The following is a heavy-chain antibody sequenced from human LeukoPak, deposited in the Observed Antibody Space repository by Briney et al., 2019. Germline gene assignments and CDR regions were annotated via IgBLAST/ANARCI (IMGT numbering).Heavy chain of an antibody. J-gene: IGHJ4*02. V-gene: IGHV3-30-3*01. CDR3: ARVGSSWHFDY. CDR1: GFTFSSYA. CDR2: ISYDGSNK. Sequence: SLRLSCAASGFTFSSYAMHWVRQAPGKGLEWVAVISYDGSNKYYADSVKGRFTISRDNSKNTLYLQMNSLRAEDTAVYYCARVGSSWHFDYWGQGTLVTVSS. D-gene: IGHD6-13*01.